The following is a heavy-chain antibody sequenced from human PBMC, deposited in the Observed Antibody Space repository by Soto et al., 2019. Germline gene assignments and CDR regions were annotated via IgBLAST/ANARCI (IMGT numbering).Heavy chain of an antibody. D-gene: IGHD2-21*01. J-gene: IGHJ6*03. CDR3: ARVRGDAYYYYYMDV. CDR2: IYYSGST. Sequence: PSETLSLTCTVSGGSISSGGYYWSWIRQHPRKGLERIGYIYYSGSTYYNPSLKSRVTISVDTSKNQFSLKLSSVTAADTAVYYCARVRGDAYYYYYMDVWGKGTTVTVSS. V-gene: IGHV4-31*03. CDR1: GGSISSGGYY.